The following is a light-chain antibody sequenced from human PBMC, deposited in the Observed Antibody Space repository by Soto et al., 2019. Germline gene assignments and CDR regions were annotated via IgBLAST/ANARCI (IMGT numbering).Light chain of an antibody. CDR1: SSDIDAYNY. CDR3: GSYTTSSNYV. Sequence: QSVLTQPASVSGSPGQSITISCTGTSSDIDAYNYVSWYQQHPGKAPKLMIYDVSNRPSGISNRSSGSKSGNTASLTISGLQAEDEADYYCGSYTTSSNYVFGTGTKVIV. V-gene: IGLV2-14*01. CDR2: DVS. J-gene: IGLJ1*01.